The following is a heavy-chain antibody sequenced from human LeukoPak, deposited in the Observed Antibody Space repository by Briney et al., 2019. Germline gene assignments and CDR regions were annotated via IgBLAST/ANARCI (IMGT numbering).Heavy chain of an antibody. V-gene: IGHV1-69*01. D-gene: IGHD3-3*01. J-gene: IGHJ6*02. Sequence: SVKVSCKASGGTFSSYAISWVRQAPGQGLEWMGGIIPIFGTANYAQKFQGRVTITADESTSTAYMELSSLRSEDTAVYYCARVPYDFWSGYYTFGIDYYYYGMDVWGQGTTVTVSS. CDR1: GGTFSSYA. CDR3: ARVPYDFWSGYYTFGIDYYYYGMDV. CDR2: IIPIFGTA.